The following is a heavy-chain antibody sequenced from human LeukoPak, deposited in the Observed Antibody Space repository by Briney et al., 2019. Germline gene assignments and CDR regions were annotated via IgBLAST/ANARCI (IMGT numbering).Heavy chain of an antibody. J-gene: IGHJ3*02. D-gene: IGHD3-9*01. CDR3: AARRYFDWLFSGAFDI. Sequence: ASVKVSCKASGYTFTSCAMNWVRQAPGQGLEWMGWINTNTGNPTYAQGFTGRFVFSLDTSVSTAYLQISSLKAEDTAVYYCAARRYFDWLFSGAFDIWGQGTMVTVSS. V-gene: IGHV7-4-1*02. CDR2: INTNTGNP. CDR1: GYTFTSCA.